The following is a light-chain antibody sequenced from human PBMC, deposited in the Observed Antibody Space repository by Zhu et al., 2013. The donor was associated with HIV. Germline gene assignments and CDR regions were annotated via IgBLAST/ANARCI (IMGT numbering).Light chain of an antibody. CDR2: DAS. V-gene: IGKV1-13*02. CDR1: QGISSA. Sequence: IQLTQSPSSLSASVGDRLTITCRASQGISSALAWFQHRPGKPPNLLIYDASSLAGGVPSRFRGSGSGTDFTLTIRSLQPEDFATYYCQHLNTFGPGTKVDVK. J-gene: IGKJ3*01. CDR3: QHLNT.